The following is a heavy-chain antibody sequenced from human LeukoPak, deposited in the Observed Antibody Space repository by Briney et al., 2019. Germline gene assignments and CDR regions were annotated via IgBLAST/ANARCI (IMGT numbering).Heavy chain of an antibody. V-gene: IGHV3-48*03. CDR3: ARGKLELRGYYFDY. J-gene: IGHJ4*02. CDR2: ISSSGSTI. D-gene: IGHD1-7*01. Sequence: GGSLRLSCAASGFTFSSYEMNWVRQAPGKGLEWVSYISSSGSTIYYADSVKGRFTISRGNAKNSLYLQMNSLRAEDTAVYYCARGKLELRGYYFDYWGQGTLVTVPS. CDR1: GFTFSSYE.